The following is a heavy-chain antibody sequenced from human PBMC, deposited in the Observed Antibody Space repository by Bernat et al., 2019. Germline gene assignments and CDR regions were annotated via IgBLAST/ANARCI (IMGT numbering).Heavy chain of an antibody. CDR2: ISGSGGSK. V-gene: IGHV3-23*04. Sequence: EVQLVESGGGLVQPGGSLRLSCAASGFTFSSYAMSWVRQAPGKGLEWVSAISGSGGSKYYADSGKGRFTISRDNSKNTLYLQMNSLRAEDTAVYYCARPYYDFWSGYYMGAFDIWGQGTMVTVSS. CDR1: GFTFSSYA. D-gene: IGHD3-3*01. J-gene: IGHJ3*02. CDR3: ARPYYDFWSGYYMGAFDI.